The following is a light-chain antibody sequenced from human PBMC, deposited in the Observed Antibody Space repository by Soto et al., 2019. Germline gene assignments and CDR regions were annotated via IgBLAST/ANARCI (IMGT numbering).Light chain of an antibody. CDR1: SSDVGGYNY. V-gene: IGLV2-14*03. CDR2: DVT. Sequence: QSALTQPASVSGSPGQSITMSCTGTSSDVGGYNYVSWYQQHPGKAPKLMIYDVTNRPSGVSNRFSGSKSGNTASLTISGLQAEDEADYHCSSYTSSGSDVFGTGTKLTVL. J-gene: IGLJ1*01. CDR3: SSYTSSGSDV.